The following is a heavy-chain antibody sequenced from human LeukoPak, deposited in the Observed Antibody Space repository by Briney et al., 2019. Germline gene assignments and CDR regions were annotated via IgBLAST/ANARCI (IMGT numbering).Heavy chain of an antibody. CDR3: ASVDGSGWYHFDY. CDR2: IKQDGSEK. CDR1: GFTFSSYW. D-gene: IGHD6-19*01. J-gene: IGHJ4*02. V-gene: IGHV3-7*03. Sequence: GGSLRLSCAASGFTFSSYWMSWVRQAPGKGLEWVANIKQDGSEKYYVDSVKGRFTISRDNAKNSLYLQMNSLRAADTAVYYCASVDGSGWYHFDYWGQGTLVTVSS.